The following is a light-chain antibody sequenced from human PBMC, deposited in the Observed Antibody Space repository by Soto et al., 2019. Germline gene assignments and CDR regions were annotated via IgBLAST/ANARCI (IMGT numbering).Light chain of an antibody. CDR2: GNT. CDR3: QSYDSSLSASYV. J-gene: IGLJ1*01. CDR1: SSNIGAGYE. Sequence: QAVVTQPPSVSGAPGQRVTISCTRSSSNIGAGYEVHWYQHLPGKAPKLLIYGNTNRPSGVPDRFSGSKSGTSASLAITGLQAEDEADYYCQSYDSSLSASYVFGGGTKLTVL. V-gene: IGLV1-40*01.